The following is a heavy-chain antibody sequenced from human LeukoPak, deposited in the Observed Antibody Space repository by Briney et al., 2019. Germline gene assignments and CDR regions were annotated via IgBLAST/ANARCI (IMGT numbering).Heavy chain of an antibody. J-gene: IGHJ6*04. V-gene: IGHV4-61*08. CDR3: ARDYEALDV. CDR2: IYYSGST. CDR1: GGSISSGGYS. Sequence: SETLSLTCAVSGGSISSGGYSWSWIRQPPGKGLEWIGYIYYSGSTNYNPSLKSRVTISVDTSENQFSLKLSSVTAADTAVYYCARDYEALDVWGKGTTVTVSS. D-gene: IGHD3-3*01.